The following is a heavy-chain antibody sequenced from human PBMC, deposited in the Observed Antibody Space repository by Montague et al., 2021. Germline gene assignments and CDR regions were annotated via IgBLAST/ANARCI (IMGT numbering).Heavy chain of an antibody. D-gene: IGHD4-23*01. J-gene: IGHJ4*02. V-gene: IGHV3-23*01. CDR2: ISGSGGST. CDR1: GFTSSSYA. Sequence: SLILSCAASGFTSSSYAMSWVRQAPGKGLEWVSAISGSGGSTYYXDSVKGRFTISRDNSKNTLYLQMNSLRAEDTAVYYCANRPDITVVTLGGQGTLVTVSS. CDR3: ANRPDITVVTL.